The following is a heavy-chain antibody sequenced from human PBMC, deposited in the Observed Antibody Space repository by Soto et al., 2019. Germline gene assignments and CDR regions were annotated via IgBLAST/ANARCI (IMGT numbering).Heavy chain of an antibody. Sequence: EVQLVDSGGGLVQPGGSLRLSCLASEFTFNTYWMNWVRQAPGRGLEWVANIKDDGSEKNCVDSVKGRFTIARDHAKNSLYLQRNSLRGEDTAVYFCARDWGTPGRGSAVGYSYHYGMDVWGQGTTGTVSS. V-gene: IGHV3-7*05. CDR3: ARDWGTPGRGSAVGYSYHYGMDV. D-gene: IGHD3-22*01. J-gene: IGHJ6*02. CDR2: IKDDGSEK. CDR1: EFTFNTYW.